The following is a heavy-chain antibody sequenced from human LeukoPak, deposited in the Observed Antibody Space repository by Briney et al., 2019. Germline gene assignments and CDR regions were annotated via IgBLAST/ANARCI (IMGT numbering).Heavy chain of an antibody. CDR1: GFTFSNYA. CDR2: MSGNTVNI. CDR3: AKGATVVRGVAQGPDC. D-gene: IGHD3-10*01. Sequence: GGSLRLSCVASGFTFSNYATSWVRQAPGKGPEWVSGMSGNTVNIYYADSVKGRFTISRDNSKNTLYLQMNSLRADDTAIYYCAKGATVVRGVAQGPDCWGQGTLVTVSS. V-gene: IGHV3-23*01. J-gene: IGHJ4*02.